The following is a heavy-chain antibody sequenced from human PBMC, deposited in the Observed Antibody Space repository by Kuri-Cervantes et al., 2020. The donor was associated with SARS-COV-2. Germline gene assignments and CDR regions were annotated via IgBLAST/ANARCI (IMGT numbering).Heavy chain of an antibody. CDR2: IRSKAYGGTT. J-gene: IGHJ4*02. CDR3: TTRPLIMIFGVVTVGGDYFDY. V-gene: IGHV3-49*04. CDR1: GFTFGDYA. Sequence: GGFLRLSCTASGFTFGDYAMSWVRQAPGKGLEWVGFIRSKAYGGTTEYAASVKGRFTISRDDSKSIAYLQMNSLKTEDTAVYYCTTRPLIMIFGVVTVGGDYFDYWGQGTLVTVSS. D-gene: IGHD3-3*01.